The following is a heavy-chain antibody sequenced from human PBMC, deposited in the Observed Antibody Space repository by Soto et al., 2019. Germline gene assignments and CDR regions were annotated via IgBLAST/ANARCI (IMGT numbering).Heavy chain of an antibody. CDR1: GFTFSSYG. Sequence: PGGSLRLSCAASGFTFSSYGMHWVRQAPGKGLEWVAVIWYDGSNKYYADSVKGRFTISRDNSKNTLYLQMNSLRAEDTAVYYCARDNSSSWYYYMDVWGKGTTVTVSS. CDR2: IWYDGSNK. J-gene: IGHJ6*03. V-gene: IGHV3-33*01. CDR3: ARDNSSSWYYYMDV. D-gene: IGHD6-13*01.